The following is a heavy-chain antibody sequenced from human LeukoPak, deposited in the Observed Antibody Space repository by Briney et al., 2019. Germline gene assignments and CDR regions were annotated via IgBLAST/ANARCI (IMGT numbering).Heavy chain of an antibody. J-gene: IGHJ4*02. CDR1: GGSISSYY. CDR3: ARVSTLSYDSSGYYFDY. CDR2: IYYSGST. V-gene: IGHV4-59*01. D-gene: IGHD3-22*01. Sequence: SETLSLTCAVSGGSISSYYWSWIRQPPGKGLEWIGYIYYSGSTNYNPSLKSRVTISVDTSKNQFSLKLSSVTAADTAVYYCARVSTLSYDSSGYYFDYWGQGTLVTVSS.